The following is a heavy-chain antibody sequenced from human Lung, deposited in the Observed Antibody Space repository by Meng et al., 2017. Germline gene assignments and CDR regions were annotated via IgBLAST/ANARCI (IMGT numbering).Heavy chain of an antibody. D-gene: IGHD4-11*01. V-gene: IGHV4-34*01. CDR3: ARGPTTMAHDFDY. Sequence: QVQLPQWGAGLLKPSETLSVTCGVSGGSFSDYYWSWIRQPPGKGLEWIGEINHSGSTNYNPSLESRATISVDTSQNNLSLKLSSVTAADSAVYYCARGPTTMAHDFDYWGQGTLVTVSS. CDR2: INHSGST. J-gene: IGHJ4*02. CDR1: GGSFSDYY.